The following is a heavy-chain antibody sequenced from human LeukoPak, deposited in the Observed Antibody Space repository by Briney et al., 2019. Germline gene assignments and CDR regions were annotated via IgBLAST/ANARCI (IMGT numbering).Heavy chain of an antibody. CDR1: GFTVSTNY. CDR3: ARASWGYQFGS. Sequence: PGGSLRLSCAASGFTVSTNYVSWVRQAPGKGLEWVSVIYSSGATYYADSVKDRFTISRDNSRNTVDLQMNSLRVEDTAVYYCARASWGYQFGSWGQGTLVTVSS. V-gene: IGHV3-66*01. J-gene: IGHJ4*02. D-gene: IGHD2-2*01. CDR2: IYSSGAT.